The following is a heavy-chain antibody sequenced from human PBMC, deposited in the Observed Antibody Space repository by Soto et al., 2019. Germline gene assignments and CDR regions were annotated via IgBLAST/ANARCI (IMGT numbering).Heavy chain of an antibody. J-gene: IGHJ4*02. V-gene: IGHV4-39*01. Sequence: SETLSLTCTVSGGSISSSSYYWGWIRQPPGKGLEWIGSIYYSGSTYYNPSLKSRVTISVDTSKNQFPLKLSSVTAADTAVYYCARHSRIYSSSEGGYFDYWGQGTLVTVSS. CDR2: IYYSGST. D-gene: IGHD6-13*01. CDR3: ARHSRIYSSSEGGYFDY. CDR1: GGSISSSSYY.